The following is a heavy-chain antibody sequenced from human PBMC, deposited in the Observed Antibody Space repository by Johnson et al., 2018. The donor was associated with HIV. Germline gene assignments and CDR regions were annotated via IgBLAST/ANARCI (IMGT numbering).Heavy chain of an antibody. CDR3: ARLEELLRAFDI. Sequence: QVQLVESGGGVVQPGGSLRLPCAASGFTFSSYGMHWVRQAPGKGLEWVAFLRYDGSNKYYADSVKGRFTISRDNSKNTLYLQMNSLRAEDTAVYYCARLEELLRAFDIWGQGTMVTVSS. J-gene: IGHJ3*02. D-gene: IGHD1-26*01. CDR1: GFTFSSYG. V-gene: IGHV3-30*02. CDR2: LRYDGSNK.